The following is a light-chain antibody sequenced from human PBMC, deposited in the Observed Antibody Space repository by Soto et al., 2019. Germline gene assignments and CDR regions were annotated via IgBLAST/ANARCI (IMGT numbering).Light chain of an antibody. Sequence: DIQLTQSPSSLSASIGDRVTITCRASLGINNRLAWYQQRPGKAPQLLIYAASTLQPGVTSRFTGSGSGTDFTLTISSLQPEDVATYYWQKYDSAPPGGTFGQGTKVEIK. J-gene: IGKJ1*01. CDR3: QKYDSAPPGGT. CDR1: LGINNR. CDR2: AAS. V-gene: IGKV1-27*01.